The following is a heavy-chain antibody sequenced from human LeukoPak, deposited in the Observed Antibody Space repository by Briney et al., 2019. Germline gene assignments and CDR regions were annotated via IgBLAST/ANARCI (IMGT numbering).Heavy chain of an antibody. CDR1: GFTFSGYW. J-gene: IGHJ4*02. Sequence: PGGSLRLSCAASGFTFSGYWMHWVRQVPGNGLVWVSRINSDGSTTTYADSVKGRFTISRDNAKNTLYLQMKSLRAEDTAVYYCVRDRGGLPIVYWGQGSLVTVSS. V-gene: IGHV3-74*01. CDR3: VRDRGGLPIVY. D-gene: IGHD3-10*01. CDR2: INSDGSTT.